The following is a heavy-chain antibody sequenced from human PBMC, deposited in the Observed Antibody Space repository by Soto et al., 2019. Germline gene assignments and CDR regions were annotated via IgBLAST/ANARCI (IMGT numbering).Heavy chain of an antibody. D-gene: IGHD2-21*02. V-gene: IGHV4-38-2*01. Sequence: SETLSLTCAVSGYSISSGYYWGWIRQPPGRGLEWIGSFSHSGTTYYNPSLRSRVTISIDTSNNQFSLKLSSVTAADAAVYYCARVSGGNSGWGHWSDPWGQGTPVTVSS. CDR1: GYSISSGYY. CDR3: ARVSGGNSGWGHWSDP. CDR2: FSHSGTT. J-gene: IGHJ5*02.